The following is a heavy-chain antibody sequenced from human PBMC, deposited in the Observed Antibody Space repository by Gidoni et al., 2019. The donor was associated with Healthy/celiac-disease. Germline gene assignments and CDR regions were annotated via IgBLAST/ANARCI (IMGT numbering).Heavy chain of an antibody. Sequence: QVQLVQSGAEVTKPGASVTVSCKASGYTFTSYGISWVRQAPGQGLEWMGWISAYNGNTNYAQKLQGRVTMTTDTSTSTAYMELRSLRSDDTAVYYGARATGYSSSWYEGAQNDYWGQGTLVTVSS. CDR2: ISAYNGNT. J-gene: IGHJ4*02. CDR1: GYTFTSYG. D-gene: IGHD6-13*01. V-gene: IGHV1-18*01. CDR3: ARATGYSSSWYEGAQNDY.